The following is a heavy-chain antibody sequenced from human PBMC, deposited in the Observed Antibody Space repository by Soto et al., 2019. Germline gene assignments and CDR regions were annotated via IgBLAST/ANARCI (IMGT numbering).Heavy chain of an antibody. CDR3: ARAVYRGYEFDY. V-gene: IGHV4-59*01. CDR1: GGSISSYY. D-gene: IGHD5-12*01. Sequence: QVQLQESGPGLVKPSETLSLTCTVSGGSISSYYWSWIRQPPGKGLEWIGCIYYSGSTNYNPSLKSRSTISVDTSKNQLSLKLSSVTDADTAVYYCARAVYRGYEFDYWGQGTLVTVSS. CDR2: IYYSGST. J-gene: IGHJ4*02.